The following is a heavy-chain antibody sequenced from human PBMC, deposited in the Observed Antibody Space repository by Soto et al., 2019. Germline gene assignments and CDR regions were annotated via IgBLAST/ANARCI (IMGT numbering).Heavy chain of an antibody. CDR3: TTDGHYDSSGDPNGSGMDV. CDR2: ISYDGSHQ. CDR1: GFTFSNYG. Sequence: PGGSLRLSCAASGFTFSNYGMHWVRQTPGKGLEWVAVISYDGSHQFYTDSVKGRFTISRDNSKNTLYLQMNGLKTEDTAVYYCTTDGHYDSSGDPNGSGMDVWGQGTTVTVSS. D-gene: IGHD3-22*01. J-gene: IGHJ6*02. V-gene: IGHV3-30*03.